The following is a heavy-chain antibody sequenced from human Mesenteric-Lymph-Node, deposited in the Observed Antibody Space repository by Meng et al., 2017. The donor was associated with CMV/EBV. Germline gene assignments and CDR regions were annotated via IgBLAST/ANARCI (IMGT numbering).Heavy chain of an antibody. CDR1: GFTFSSYW. J-gene: IGHJ1*01. Sequence: GESLKISCAASGFTFSSYWMHWVRQDPGKGLVWVSRINSDGSSTSYADSVKGRFTISRDNAKNTLYLQMNSLRAEDTAVYYCATIGEPGATEYYQHWGQGTLVTVSS. CDR3: ATIGEPGATEYYQH. D-gene: IGHD3-10*01. V-gene: IGHV3-74*01. CDR2: INSDGSST.